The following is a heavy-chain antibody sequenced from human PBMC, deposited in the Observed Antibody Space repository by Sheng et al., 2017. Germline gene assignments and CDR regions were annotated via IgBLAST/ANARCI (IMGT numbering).Heavy chain of an antibody. CDR3: ARDRTYDFWSGPWMGGNWFDP. CDR2: ISSSSSYI. D-gene: IGHD3-3*01. J-gene: IGHJ5*02. CDR1: GFTFSSYS. Sequence: EVQLVESGGGLVKPGGSLRLSCAASGFTFSSYSMNWVRQAPGKGLEWVSSISSSSSYIYYADSVKGRFTISRDNAKNSLYLQMNSLRAEDTAVYYCARDRTYDFWSGPWMGGNWFDPWGQGTLVTVSS. V-gene: IGHV3-21*01.